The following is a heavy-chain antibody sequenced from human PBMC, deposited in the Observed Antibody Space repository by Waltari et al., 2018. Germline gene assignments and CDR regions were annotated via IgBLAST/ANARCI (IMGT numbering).Heavy chain of an antibody. CDR2: ISRSSSTI. J-gene: IGHJ3*02. Sequence: EVHLVESGGGLVQPGGSLRLPSAASGFTFSSYSMNWFRQAQGKGLEWVSYISRSSSTIYCADYVKGRFTSSRDNAKNSLYLQMNRLRAEDTAVYYCAREEMGATLCLAFDIWGQGTMVTVSS. V-gene: IGHV3-48*01. CDR3: AREEMGATLCLAFDI. D-gene: IGHD1-26*01. CDR1: GFTFSSYS.